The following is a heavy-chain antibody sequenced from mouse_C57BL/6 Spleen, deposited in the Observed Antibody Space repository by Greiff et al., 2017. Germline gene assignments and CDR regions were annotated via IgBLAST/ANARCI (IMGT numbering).Heavy chain of an antibody. J-gene: IGHJ4*01. D-gene: IGHD2-1*01. CDR2: IDPNSGVT. CDR1: GYTFTSYW. V-gene: IGHV1-72*01. CDR3: ARGPLYGKHAMDY. Sequence: VQLQQPGAELVKPGASVKLSCKASGYTFTSYWMHWVKQRPGRGLEWIGRIDPNSGVTKYNEKFTSKATLTVDTPSSTAYMQLSSLTSEDSAVYYCARGPLYGKHAMDYWGQGTSVTVSS.